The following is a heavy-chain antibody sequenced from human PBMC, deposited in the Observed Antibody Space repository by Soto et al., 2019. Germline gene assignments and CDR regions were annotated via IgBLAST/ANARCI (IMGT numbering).Heavy chain of an antibody. V-gene: IGHV4-39*01. CDR2: IYYSGST. CDR3: ARQPYCSSTSCYPISNWLDP. J-gene: IGHJ5*02. Sequence: SETLSLTCTVSGGSISSSSYYWGWIRQPPGKGLGWIGSIYYSGSTYYNPSLKSRVTISVDTSKNQFSLKLSSVTAADTAVYYCARQPYCSSTSCYPISNWLDPWGQGTLVTVSS. CDR1: GGSISSSSYY. D-gene: IGHD2-2*01.